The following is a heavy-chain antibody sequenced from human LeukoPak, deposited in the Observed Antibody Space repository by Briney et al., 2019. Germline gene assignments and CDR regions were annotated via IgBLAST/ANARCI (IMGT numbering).Heavy chain of an antibody. Sequence: RASVKLSCKASGFTFSGYYMHWVRQAPGQGLEWMAWINPNSSGTNYAHKVQGRFTMTRDTSISTAYMELSRLRSDDTAVYYCARDDSSGYPVGVWGQGTTVTVSS. D-gene: IGHD3-22*01. CDR3: ARDDSSGYPVGV. J-gene: IGHJ6*02. V-gene: IGHV1-2*02. CDR1: GFTFSGYY. CDR2: INPNSSGT.